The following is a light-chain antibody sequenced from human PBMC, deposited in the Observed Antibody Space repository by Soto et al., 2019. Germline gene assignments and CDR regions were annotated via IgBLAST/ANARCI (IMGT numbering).Light chain of an antibody. V-gene: IGLV1-47*01. CDR1: SSNIGSNY. J-gene: IGLJ3*02. Sequence: QSVLTQPPSASGTPGQRVTISCSGSSSNIGSNYVYWYQQLPGTAPKLLIYRNNQRPSGAPDRFSGSKSGTSASLAISGLRTEDAADYYCAAWDDSLSGTVLGGGTKVTVL. CDR2: RNN. CDR3: AAWDDSLSGTV.